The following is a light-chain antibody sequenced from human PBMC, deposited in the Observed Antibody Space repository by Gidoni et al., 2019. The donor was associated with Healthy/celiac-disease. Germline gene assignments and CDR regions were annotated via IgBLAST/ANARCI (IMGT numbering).Light chain of an antibody. CDR2: GNS. CDR3: QSYDSSLSGYV. Sequence: QRVTISCTGSSSNIGAGYDVHWYQQLPGTAPKLLIYGNSNRPSGVPDRFSGSKSGTSASLAITGLQAEDEADYYCQSYDSSLSGYVFGTGTKVTVL. CDR1: SSNIGAGYD. J-gene: IGLJ1*01. V-gene: IGLV1-40*01.